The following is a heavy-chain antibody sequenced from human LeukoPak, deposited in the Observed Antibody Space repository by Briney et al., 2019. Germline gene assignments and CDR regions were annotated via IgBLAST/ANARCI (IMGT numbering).Heavy chain of an antibody. Sequence: GASVKVSCKASGYTFTSYYMHWVRQAPGQGLEWMGIINPSGGSTSFAQKFQGRVSMTRDMSTSTVYMELSSLRSEDTAVYYCAREMGSGSYTKWGQGTLVTVLS. CDR3: AREMGSGSYTK. D-gene: IGHD1-26*01. V-gene: IGHV1-46*01. CDR2: INPSGGST. CDR1: GYTFTSYY. J-gene: IGHJ4*02.